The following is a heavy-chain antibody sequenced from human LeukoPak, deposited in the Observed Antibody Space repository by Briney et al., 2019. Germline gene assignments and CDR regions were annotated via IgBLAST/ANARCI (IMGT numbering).Heavy chain of an antibody. Sequence: PGGSLRLSCAASGFTFSDYYMSSIRQAPGEGLELISYISSNDSTIYYADSVKGRFTIPRDNPKNSRYLQMNSLRAEDTAVYYCARESFAARWDWGQGTLVTVSS. CDR3: ARESFAARWD. J-gene: IGHJ4*02. D-gene: IGHD6-6*01. V-gene: IGHV3-11*04. CDR2: ISSNDSTI. CDR1: GFTFSDYY.